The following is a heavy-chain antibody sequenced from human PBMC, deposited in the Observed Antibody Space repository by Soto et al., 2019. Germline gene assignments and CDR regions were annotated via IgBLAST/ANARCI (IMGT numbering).Heavy chain of an antibody. CDR1: GGSISSYY. D-gene: IGHD6-13*01. CDR3: ARVGGIAAAGTLWFDP. Sequence: SETLSLTCTVSGGSISSYYWSWIRQPPGKGLEWIGYIYYSGSTNYNPSLKSRVTISVDTSKNQFSLKLSSVTAADTAVYYCARVGGIAAAGTLWFDPWGQGTLVPVSS. CDR2: IYYSGST. V-gene: IGHV4-59*01. J-gene: IGHJ5*02.